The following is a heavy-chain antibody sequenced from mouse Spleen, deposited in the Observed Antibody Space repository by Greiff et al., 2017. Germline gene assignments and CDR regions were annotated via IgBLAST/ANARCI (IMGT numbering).Heavy chain of an antibody. J-gene: IGHJ2*01. CDR3: ARDAGDYGFDY. CDR1: GFTFSDFY. Sequence: EVKVVESGGGLVQAGRSLRLSCATSGFTFSDFYMEWVRQAPGKGLEWIAASRNKANDYTTEYSASVKGRFIVSRDTSQSILYLQMNALRAEDTAIYYCARDAGDYGFDYWGQGTTLTVSS. CDR2: SRNKANDYTT. V-gene: IGHV7-1*01. D-gene: IGHD2-4*01.